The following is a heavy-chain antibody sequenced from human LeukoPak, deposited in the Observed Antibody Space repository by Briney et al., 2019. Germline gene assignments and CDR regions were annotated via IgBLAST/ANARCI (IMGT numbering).Heavy chain of an antibody. CDR1: GFTFSNYA. D-gene: IGHD3-10*01. V-gene: IGHV3-23*01. CDR2: ISGNGDST. CDR3: AKGGITMGIIDY. Sequence: GGSLRLSCSASGFTFSNYAMSWVRQAPGKGLEWVSVISGNGDSTYFIDPVKGRFTISRDNSKNTLDLQMNSLRAEDTAVYYCAKGGITMGIIDYWGQGTLVTLSS. J-gene: IGHJ4*02.